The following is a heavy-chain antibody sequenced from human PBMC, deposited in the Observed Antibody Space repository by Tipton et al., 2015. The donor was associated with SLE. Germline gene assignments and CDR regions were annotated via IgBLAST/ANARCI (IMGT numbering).Heavy chain of an antibody. Sequence: TLSLTCTVSGGSISSGYYFWSWVRQPAGRGLEWFGRIFSSGDTNYNPSLKSRVTISLDTSKNQVSLRLTSLTAADTAVYYCAREPLEVREWFDLWGRGTLVTVSS. CDR1: GGSISSGYYF. J-gene: IGHJ2*01. V-gene: IGHV4-61*02. CDR3: AREPLEVREWFDL. D-gene: IGHD3-3*01. CDR2: IFSSGDT.